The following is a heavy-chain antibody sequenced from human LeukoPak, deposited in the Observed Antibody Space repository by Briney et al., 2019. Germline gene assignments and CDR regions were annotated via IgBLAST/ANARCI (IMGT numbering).Heavy chain of an antibody. CDR3: QKRKVKYCSSTSCLH. CDR1: GFTFSSYA. D-gene: IGHD2-2*01. CDR2: ISGSGGST. J-gene: IGHJ4*02. V-gene: IGHV3-23*01. Sequence: GGSLRLSCAASGFTFSSYAMSWVRQAPGKGLEWVSAISGSGGSTYYADSVKGRFTISRDNSKNTLYLQMNSLRAEDTAVYYCQKRKVKYCSSTSCLHWGQGTLVTVSS.